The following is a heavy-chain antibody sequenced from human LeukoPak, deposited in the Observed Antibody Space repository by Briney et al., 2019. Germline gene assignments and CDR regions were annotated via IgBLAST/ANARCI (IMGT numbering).Heavy chain of an antibody. CDR2: INKDGGEK. V-gene: IGHV3-7*03. CDR1: GFTFSSYW. J-gene: IGHJ4*02. D-gene: IGHD6-19*01. CDR3: ARGYSSGWYYFDY. Sequence: GGSLRLSCAASGFTFSSYWMSWVRQAPGKGLEWVANINKDGGEKYYVDSVKGRFTISRDNAKNSLYLQMNSLRADDTAVYYCARGYSSGWYYFDYWGQGTLVTVSS.